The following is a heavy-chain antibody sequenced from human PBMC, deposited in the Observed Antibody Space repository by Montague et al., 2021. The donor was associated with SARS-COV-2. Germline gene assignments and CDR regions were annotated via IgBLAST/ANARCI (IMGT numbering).Heavy chain of an antibody. CDR3: VRDHPYGGPRGAYDI. CDR2: IYYSGAT. CDR1: GGSITGYY. Sequence: SETLSLTCTVSGGSITGYYWSWLRQSPGKGLEWIAYIYYSGATNXXPSLRSRVTTSTDTSKNQFSLKVNSVTAADTAVYYCVRDHPYGGPRGAYDIWGQGTVVTVSS. J-gene: IGHJ3*02. V-gene: IGHV4-59*01. D-gene: IGHD4-23*01.